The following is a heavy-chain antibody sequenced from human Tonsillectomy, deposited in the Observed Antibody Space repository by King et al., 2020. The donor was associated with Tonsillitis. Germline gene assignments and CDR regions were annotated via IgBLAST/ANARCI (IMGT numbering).Heavy chain of an antibody. J-gene: IGHJ6*02. V-gene: IGHV3-30*18. D-gene: IGHD6-19*01. CDR1: GFTFSSYG. CDR2: ISYDGSNK. CDR3: AKARSAPCWAGLLYYYGMDV. Sequence: VQLEESGGGVVQPGRSLRLSCAASGFTFSSYGMHWVRQAPGKGLEWVAVISYDGSNKYYADSVKGRFTFSRDNSKNTLYLQMNSLRGEDTAVYYCAKARSAPCWAGLLYYYGMDVWGQGTTVTVSS.